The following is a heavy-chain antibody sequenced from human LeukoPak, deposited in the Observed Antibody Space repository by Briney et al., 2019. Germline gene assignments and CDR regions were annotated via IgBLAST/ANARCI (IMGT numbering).Heavy chain of an antibody. CDR1: GGSISSGGYY. J-gene: IGHJ4*02. CDR3: ARGRTYYDILTGYPLNDY. CDR2: IYYSGST. V-gene: IGHV4-61*08. D-gene: IGHD3-9*01. Sequence: SETLSLTCTVSGGSISSGGYYWSWIRQHPGKGLEWIGYIYYSGSTNYNPSLKSRVTISVDTSKNQFSLKLSSVTAADTAVYYCARGRTYYDILTGYPLNDYWGQGTLVTVSS.